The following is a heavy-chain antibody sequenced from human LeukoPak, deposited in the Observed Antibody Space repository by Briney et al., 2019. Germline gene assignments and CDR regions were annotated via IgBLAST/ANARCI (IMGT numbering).Heavy chain of an antibody. CDR2: IYYSGTT. CDR3: ARGVYIAAAQYGY. J-gene: IGHJ4*02. V-gene: IGHV4-59*01. D-gene: IGHD6-13*01. Sequence: SETLSLTCTVSGGSISSYYWSWIRQPAGKGLEWIGYIYYSGTTNYNPSLKSRVTISVDTSKSQFSLKLSSVTAADTAVYYCARGVYIAAAQYGYWGQGTLVTVSS. CDR1: GGSISSYY.